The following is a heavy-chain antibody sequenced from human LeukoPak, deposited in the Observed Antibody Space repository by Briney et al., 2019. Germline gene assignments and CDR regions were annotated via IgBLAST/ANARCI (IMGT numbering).Heavy chain of an antibody. D-gene: IGHD4-23*01. CDR2: TYYRSKWYN. CDR1: GDSVSSYSAA. CDR3: ARSGGHDAFDI. Sequence: SQTLSLTCAISGDSVSSYSAAWSWIRQSPSRGLGWLGRTYYRSKWYNDYAVSVKSRITINPDTSKNQFSLQLTSVTPEDTAVYYCARSGGHDAFDIWGQGTMVTVSP. V-gene: IGHV6-1*01. J-gene: IGHJ3*02.